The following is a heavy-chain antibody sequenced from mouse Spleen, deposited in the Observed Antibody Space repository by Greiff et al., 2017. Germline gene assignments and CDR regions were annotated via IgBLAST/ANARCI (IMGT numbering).Heavy chain of an antibody. CDR2: ISNGGGST. Sequence: EVNVVESGGGLVQPGGSLKLSCATSGFTFSDYYMYWVRQTPEKRLEWVAYISNGGGSTYYPDTVKGRFTISRDNAKNTLYLQMSRLKSEDTAMYYCARYDYGDFDYWGQGTTLTVSS. V-gene: IGHV5-12*02. J-gene: IGHJ2*01. CDR1: GFTFSDYY. D-gene: IGHD2-4*01. CDR3: ARYDYGDFDY.